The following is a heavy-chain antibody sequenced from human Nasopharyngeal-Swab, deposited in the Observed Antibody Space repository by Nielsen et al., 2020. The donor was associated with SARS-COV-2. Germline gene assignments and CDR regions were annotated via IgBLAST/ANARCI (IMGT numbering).Heavy chain of an antibody. D-gene: IGHD3-22*01. CDR2: ISYDGSNK. J-gene: IGHJ4*02. CDR3: ARGEVYYYDSSGYLNYFDY. Sequence: VRQAPGKGLEWVAVISYDGSNKYYADSVKGRFTISRDNSKNTLCLQMNSLRAEDTAVYYCARGEVYYYDSSGYLNYFDYWGQGTLVTVSS. V-gene: IGHV3-30-3*01.